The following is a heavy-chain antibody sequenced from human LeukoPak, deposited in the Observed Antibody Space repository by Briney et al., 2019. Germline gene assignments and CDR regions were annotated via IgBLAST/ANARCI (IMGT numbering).Heavy chain of an antibody. CDR2: ISSSGSTI. CDR3: ARDVLWFGETYKDY. Sequence: GGSLRLSCAASGFTFSSYEMNWVRQAPGKGLEWVSYISSSGSTIYYADSVKGRFTISRDNAKNSLYLQMNSLRAEDTAVYYCARDVLWFGETYKDYWGQGTLVTVSS. J-gene: IGHJ4*02. CDR1: GFTFSSYE. V-gene: IGHV3-48*03. D-gene: IGHD3-10*01.